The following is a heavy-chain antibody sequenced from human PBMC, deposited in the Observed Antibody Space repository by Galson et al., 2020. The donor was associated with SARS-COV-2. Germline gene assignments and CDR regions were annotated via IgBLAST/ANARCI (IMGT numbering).Heavy chain of an antibody. CDR3: ARDLLLYFGDLPGSVTGEYDS. CDR1: GFAFNTYS. Sequence: GASLRLSCTASGFAFNTYSMNWVRQAPGKGLEWLSYISSTSSTLYYADSVTGRFTISRANAKNSLSLQMDSLSDEDTATYYCARDLLLYFGDLPGSVTGEYDSWGRGTLVTVSS. V-gene: IGHV3-48*02. CDR2: ISSTSSTL. J-gene: IGHJ5*01. D-gene: IGHD3-10*01.